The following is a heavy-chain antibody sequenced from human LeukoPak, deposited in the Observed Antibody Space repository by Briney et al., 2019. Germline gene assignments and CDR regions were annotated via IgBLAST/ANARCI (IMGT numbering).Heavy chain of an antibody. J-gene: IGHJ4*02. V-gene: IGHV3-21*01. CDR3: ARTEYSSGWYDY. CDR2: ISSSSSYI. CDR1: GFTFSSYS. Sequence: GGSLRLSCEASGFTFSSYSMNWVRQAPGKGLEWVSSISSSSSYIYYADSVKGRFTISRDNAKNSLYLQMNSLRAEDTAVYYCARTEYSSGWYDYWGQGTLVTVSS. D-gene: IGHD6-19*01.